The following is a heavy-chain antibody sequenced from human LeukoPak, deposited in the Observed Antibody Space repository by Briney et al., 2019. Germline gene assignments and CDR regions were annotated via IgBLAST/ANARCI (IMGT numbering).Heavy chain of an antibody. V-gene: IGHV3-74*01. J-gene: IGHJ6*02. CDR1: GFTFSNYW. CDR3: AKEKGIYCSSIDCSPGMDV. D-gene: IGHD2-2*01. Sequence: GGSLRLSCAASGFTFSNYWMHWVRQAPGKGLVWVSRINGDGISTGYADSVKGRFTFSRDNSKNTLYLQMSSLRAEDSTVYYCAKEKGIYCSSIDCSPGMDVWGQGTTVTVSS. CDR2: INGDGIST.